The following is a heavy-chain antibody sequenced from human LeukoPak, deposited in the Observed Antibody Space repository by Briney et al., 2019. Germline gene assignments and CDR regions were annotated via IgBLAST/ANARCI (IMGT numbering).Heavy chain of an antibody. CDR2: IYIIGCTI. Sequence: GGSLRLSCAASGFTFSDYYMSWIGQAPGRGREGVSCIYIIGCTIYFADSVKGRFILSRDNAKNSLYLQMNILGAEDTAVYYCARDRQGHGSGYYLYDAFDIWGQGTMVTVSS. CDR3: ARDRQGHGSGYYLYDAFDI. J-gene: IGHJ3*02. CDR1: GFTFSDYY. D-gene: IGHD3-22*01. V-gene: IGHV3-11*01.